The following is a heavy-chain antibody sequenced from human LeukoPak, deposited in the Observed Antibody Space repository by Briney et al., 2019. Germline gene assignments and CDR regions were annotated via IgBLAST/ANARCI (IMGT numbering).Heavy chain of an antibody. Sequence: GGSLILSCVASGFTVSSNYMSWVRQAPGKGLEWVSVFYSGGDTYYADSVKGRFTISRNKSKNTLYLQKNPLRAEDTAVYYCARASGYSGYDPFDYWGQGTLVTVSS. J-gene: IGHJ4*02. CDR2: FYSGGDT. CDR1: GFTVSSNY. D-gene: IGHD5-12*01. V-gene: IGHV3-53*01. CDR3: ARASGYSGYDPFDY.